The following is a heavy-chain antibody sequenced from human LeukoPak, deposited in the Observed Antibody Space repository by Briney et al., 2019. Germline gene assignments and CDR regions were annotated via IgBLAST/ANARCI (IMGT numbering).Heavy chain of an antibody. CDR3: AKGLYYDILTGIWGGFDY. D-gene: IGHD3-9*01. CDR2: IRYDGSNK. CDR1: GFTFSSYG. J-gene: IGHJ4*02. V-gene: IGHV3-30*02. Sequence: SGGSLRLSCAASGFTFSSYGMHWVRQAPGKGLEWVAFIRYDGSNKYYADSVKGRFTISRDNSKNTLYLQMNSLRAEDTAVYYCAKGLYYDILTGIWGGFDYWGQGTLVTVSS.